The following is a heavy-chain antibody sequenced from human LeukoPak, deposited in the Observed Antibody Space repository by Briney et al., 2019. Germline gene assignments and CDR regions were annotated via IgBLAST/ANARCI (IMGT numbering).Heavy chain of an antibody. D-gene: IGHD6-13*01. CDR2: IKSKTDGGTT. J-gene: IGHJ3*02. CDR3: TTDSTYSSSWAFDI. V-gene: IGHV3-15*01. Sequence: PGGSLRLSCAASGFTFSNAWMSWVRQAPGKGLEWVGRIKSKTDGGTTDYAAPVKGRFTISRDDSKNTLYLQMNSLKTEDTAVYYCTTDSTYSSSWAFDIWRQGTMVTVSS. CDR1: GFTFSNAW.